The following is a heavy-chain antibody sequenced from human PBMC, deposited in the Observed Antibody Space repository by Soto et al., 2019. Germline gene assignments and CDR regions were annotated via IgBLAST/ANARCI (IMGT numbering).Heavy chain of an antibody. J-gene: IGHJ6*02. D-gene: IGHD1-1*01. CDR1: GYSFTSYW. CDR3: ARHLNSPGWLATTSMDV. Sequence: PGESLKISCKGSGYSFTSYWIGWVRQMPGKGLEWMGIIYPGDSDTRYSPSFQGQVTISADKSISTAYLQWSSLKASDTAVYYCARHLNSPGWLATTSMDVWGQGTTVTVSS. CDR2: IYPGDSDT. V-gene: IGHV5-51*01.